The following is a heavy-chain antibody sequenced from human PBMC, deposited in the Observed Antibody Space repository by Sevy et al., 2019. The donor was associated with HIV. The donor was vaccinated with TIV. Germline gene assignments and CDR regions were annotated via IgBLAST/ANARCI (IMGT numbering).Heavy chain of an antibody. D-gene: IGHD1-1*01. J-gene: IGHJ6*02. CDR2: IRYEGSNK. CDR1: GFTFSTYD. CDR3: ARGRKTTQEWLEELDYYYGVDV. Sequence: GSLRLSCAASGFTFSTYDMHWVRQAPGKGLEWVAYIRYEGSNKYYAHSVRGTFTISRANPKNTLYLKMNSLRAEDTAAYYRARGRKTTQEWLEELDYYYGVDVWGQGTTVTVSS. V-gene: IGHV3-30*02.